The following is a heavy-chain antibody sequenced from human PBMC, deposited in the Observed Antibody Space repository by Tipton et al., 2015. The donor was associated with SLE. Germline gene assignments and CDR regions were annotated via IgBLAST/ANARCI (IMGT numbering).Heavy chain of an antibody. CDR3: ARVRVDTAMGVFDF. J-gene: IGHJ4*02. CDR2: INPNSGGT. D-gene: IGHD5-18*01. V-gene: IGHV1-2*02. Sequence: QSGAEVKKPGASVKVSCKASGYTFTGYYMHWVRQAPGQGLEWMGWINPNSGGTNYAQKLQGRVTMTSDTSTSTAYMELRGLRSDDTAIYYCARVRVDTAMGVFDFWGQGTLVTVSS. CDR1: GYTFTGYY.